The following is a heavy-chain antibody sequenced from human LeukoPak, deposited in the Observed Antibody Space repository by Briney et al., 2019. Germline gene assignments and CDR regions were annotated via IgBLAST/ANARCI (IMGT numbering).Heavy chain of an antibody. J-gene: IGHJ6*02. D-gene: IGHD1-1*01. CDR3: ARDGASIDDQYYGLDV. CDR1: GFTVSNNY. Sequence: PGGSLRLSCAASGFTVSNNYMSWVRQAPGKGLEWVSVIHGGGSTYYADSVKGRFTISRDNSKNTLYLHMNSLRAEDTAVYYCARDGASIDDQYYGLDVWGQGTTVTVSS. V-gene: IGHV3-53*01. CDR2: IHGGGST.